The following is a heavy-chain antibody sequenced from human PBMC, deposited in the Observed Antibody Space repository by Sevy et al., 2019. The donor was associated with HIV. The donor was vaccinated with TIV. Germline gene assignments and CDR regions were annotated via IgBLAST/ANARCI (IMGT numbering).Heavy chain of an antibody. D-gene: IGHD2-2*01. J-gene: IGHJ6*02. V-gene: IGHV3-66*01. Sequence: GGSLRLSCAASGFSISNNYTAWVRQAPGKGLEWVSVMYSGGSPYYADSVKGRFALSRDMSKNTVYLQMNSLRAEDTAVYYCARGLVVPAARDYGMDVWGQGTTVTVSS. CDR3: ARGLVVPAARDYGMDV. CDR1: GFSISNNY. CDR2: MYSGGSP.